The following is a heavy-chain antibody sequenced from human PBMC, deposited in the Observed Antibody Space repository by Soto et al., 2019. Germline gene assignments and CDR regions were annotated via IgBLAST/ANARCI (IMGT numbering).Heavy chain of an antibody. V-gene: IGHV3-30*18. J-gene: IGHJ3*02. Sequence: HVQLVESGGGVVQPGRSLRLSCAASGFTFSSYGMHWVRQAPGKGLEWVALISYDGSNKYYADSVKGRFTISRDNSKNTLSLQMNSLRTEDTAVYYCAKDLGHGGRGAFDIWGQGTMVTVSS. CDR2: ISYDGSNK. CDR3: AKDLGHGGRGAFDI. CDR1: GFTFSSYG. D-gene: IGHD7-27*01.